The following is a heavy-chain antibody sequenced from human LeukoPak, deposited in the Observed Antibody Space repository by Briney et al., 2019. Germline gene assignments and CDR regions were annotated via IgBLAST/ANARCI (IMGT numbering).Heavy chain of an antibody. D-gene: IGHD6-13*01. CDR1: GFTFSSYA. CDR3: ARALEAAAGTYNDAFDI. CDR2: ISGSGGST. V-gene: IGHV3-23*01. J-gene: IGHJ3*02. Sequence: GGSLRLSCAASGFTFSSYAMSWVRQAPGKGLEWVSAISGSGGSTYYADSVKGRFTISRDNAKNSLYLQMNSLRAEDTAVYYCARALEAAAGTYNDAFDIWGQGTMVTVSS.